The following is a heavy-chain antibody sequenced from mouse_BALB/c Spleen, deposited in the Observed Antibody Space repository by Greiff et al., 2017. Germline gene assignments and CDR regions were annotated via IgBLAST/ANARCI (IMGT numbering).Heavy chain of an antibody. Sequence: EVQLVESGGGLVQPGGSRKLSCAASGFTFSDYGMAWVRQAPGKGPEWVAFISNLAYSIYYADTVTGRFTISRENAKNTLYLEMSSLRSEDTAMYYCARDDWSYAMDYWGQGTSVTVSS. CDR1: GFTFSDYG. V-gene: IGHV5-15*02. J-gene: IGHJ4*01. CDR3: ARDDWSYAMDY. CDR2: ISNLAYSI. D-gene: IGHD2-13*01.